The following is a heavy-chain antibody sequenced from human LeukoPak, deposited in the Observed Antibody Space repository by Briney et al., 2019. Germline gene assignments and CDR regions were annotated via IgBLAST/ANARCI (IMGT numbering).Heavy chain of an antibody. D-gene: IGHD3-10*01. CDR2: FDPEDGET. V-gene: IGHV1-24*01. CDR1: GYTLTELS. Sequence: ASVNVSCKVSGYTLTELSMHWVRQAPGKGLEWMGGFDPEDGETIYAQKFQGRVTMTEDTSTDTAYMKLSSLRSEDTAVYYCATGGSGSYGVSWFDPWGQGTLVTVSS. CDR3: ATGGSGSYGVSWFDP. J-gene: IGHJ5*02.